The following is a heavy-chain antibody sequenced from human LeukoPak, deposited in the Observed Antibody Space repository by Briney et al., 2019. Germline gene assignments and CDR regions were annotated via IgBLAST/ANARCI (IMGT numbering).Heavy chain of an antibody. CDR2: IYYSGST. V-gene: IGHV4-59*01. CDR1: GGSISSYY. CDR3: ARGSLQSWSGYKYYFDY. D-gene: IGHD3-3*01. J-gene: IGHJ4*02. Sequence: PSQTLSLTCTVSGGSISSYYWSWIRQPPGKGLEWIGYIYYSGSTNYNPSLKSRVTISVDTSKNQFSLKLSSVTAADTAVYYCARGSLQSWSGYKYYFDYWGQGTLVTVSS.